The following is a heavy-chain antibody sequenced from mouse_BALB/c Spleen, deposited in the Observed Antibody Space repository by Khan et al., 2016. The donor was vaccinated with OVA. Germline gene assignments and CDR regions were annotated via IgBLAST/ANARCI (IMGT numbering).Heavy chain of an antibody. CDR3: TRGSGKFRFAY. J-gene: IGHJ3*01. V-gene: IGHV1S137*01. CDR1: GYTFTDFA. CDR2: ISTYYGDA. Sequence: QVRLQQSGAELVRPGVSVKISCKGSGYTFTDFAMHWVKQSHSKSLEWIGVISTYYGDATYNQKFKDKATMTVDKSSSTAYMELVRLTSEDSAIYYCTRGSGKFRFAYWGQGTLVTVSA. D-gene: IGHD1-3*01.